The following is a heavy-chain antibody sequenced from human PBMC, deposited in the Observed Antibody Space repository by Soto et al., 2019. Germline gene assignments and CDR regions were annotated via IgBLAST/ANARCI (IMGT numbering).Heavy chain of an antibody. D-gene: IGHD3-3*01. CDR2: TYYRSKWYN. CDR3: ARVRVTQVWSGPVTAFDY. V-gene: IGHV6-1*01. CDR1: GDSVSSNSAA. Sequence: QTLSLTCAISGDSVSSNSAAWNWIRQSPSRGLEWLGRTYYRSKWYNDYAVSVKSRITINPDTSKNQFSLQLNSVTPEDTAVYYCARVRVTQVWSGPVTAFDYWGQGTLVTVS. J-gene: IGHJ4*02.